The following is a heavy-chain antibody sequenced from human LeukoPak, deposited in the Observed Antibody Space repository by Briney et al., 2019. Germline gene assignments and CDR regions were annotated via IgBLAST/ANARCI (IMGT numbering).Heavy chain of an antibody. V-gene: IGHV3-30-3*01. CDR3: ARDLTPERYYFDY. J-gene: IGHJ4*02. CDR2: ISYDGSNK. CDR1: GFTFSSYA. Sequence: GGSLRLSCAASGFTFSSYAMHWVRQAPGKGLEWVAVISYDGSNKYYADSVKGRFTISRDNSKNTLYLQMNSLRAEDTAVYYCARDLTPERYYFDYWGQGTLVTVSS. D-gene: IGHD1-14*01.